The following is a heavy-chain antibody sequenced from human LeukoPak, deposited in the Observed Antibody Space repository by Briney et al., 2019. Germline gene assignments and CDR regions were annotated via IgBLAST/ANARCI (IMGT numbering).Heavy chain of an antibody. Sequence: GGSLRLSCAASGFSVSSKYMTWVRQAPGKGLEWVSAISGSGGSTYYADSVKGRFTISRDNSKNTLYLQMNSLRAEDTAVYYCAKDVRQNSFWGQGTLVTVSS. V-gene: IGHV3-23*01. D-gene: IGHD4-23*01. CDR1: GFSVSSKY. J-gene: IGHJ4*02. CDR2: ISGSGGST. CDR3: AKDVRQNSF.